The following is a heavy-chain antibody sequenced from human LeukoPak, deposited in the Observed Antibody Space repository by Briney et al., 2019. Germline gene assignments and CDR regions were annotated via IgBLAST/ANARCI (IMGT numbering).Heavy chain of an antibody. J-gene: IGHJ4*02. V-gene: IGHV3-7*01. D-gene: IGHD3-3*01. CDR3: ARAVLRFLEWSDSGYFDY. CDR1: GFTFSSYW. Sequence: GGSLRLSCAASGFTFSSYWMSWVRQAPGKGLEWVANIKQDGSEKYHVDSVKGRFTISRDNAKNSLYLQMNSLRAEDTAVYYCARAVLRFLEWSDSGYFDYWGQGTLVTVSS. CDR2: IKQDGSEK.